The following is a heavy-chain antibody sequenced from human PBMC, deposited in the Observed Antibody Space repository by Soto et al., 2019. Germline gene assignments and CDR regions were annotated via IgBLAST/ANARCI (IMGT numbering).Heavy chain of an antibody. D-gene: IGHD2-21*01. J-gene: IGHJ6*02. CDR3: ARAGGGDRGMDV. CDR2: IYHSVST. CDR1: GGSISSSNW. V-gene: IGHV4-4*02. Sequence: QVQLQESGPGLVKPSGTLSLHCAGYGGSISSSNWWSWARQPPGKGLEWVGEIYHSVSTNYNPSLKSHVTISVDKSKNHCSLKLSSVTAADTAVYYCARAGGGDRGMDVWGQGATVTVSS.